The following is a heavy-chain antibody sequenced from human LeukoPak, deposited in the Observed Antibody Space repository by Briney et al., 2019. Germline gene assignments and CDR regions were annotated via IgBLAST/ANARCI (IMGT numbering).Heavy chain of an antibody. D-gene: IGHD2-8*02. CDR1: GFTFRNYA. CDR3: ATGLDCYWFN. CDR2: INRNSGGT. V-gene: IGHV3-23*01. J-gene: IGHJ4*02. Sequence: GASVRLSCTASGFTFRNYAMSWVRQAPGKGLEWVSGINRNSGGTYYADSVKGRFTISRDNSRNTLYLQMNSLRAEDTAVYYCATGLDCYWFNWGQGTLVAV.